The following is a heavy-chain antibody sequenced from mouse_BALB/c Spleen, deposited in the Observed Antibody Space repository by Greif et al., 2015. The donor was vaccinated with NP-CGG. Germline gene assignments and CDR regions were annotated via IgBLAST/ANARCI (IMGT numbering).Heavy chain of an antibody. CDR2: INPGSGGT. CDR3: AEGLFFDY. J-gene: IGHJ2*01. CDR1: GYAFTNYL. D-gene: IGHD3-3*01. V-gene: IGHV1-54*01. Sequence: QVQLKQSGAELVRPGTSVKVSCKASGYAFTNYLIEWVKQRPGQGLEWIGVINPGSGGTNYNEKFKGKATLTADKSSSTAYMQLSSLTSDDSAVYFCAEGLFFDYWGQGTTLTVSS.